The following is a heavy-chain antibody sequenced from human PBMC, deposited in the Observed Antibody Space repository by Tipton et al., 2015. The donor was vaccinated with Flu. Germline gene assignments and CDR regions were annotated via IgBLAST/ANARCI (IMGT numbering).Heavy chain of an antibody. D-gene: IGHD6-6*01. J-gene: IGHJ3*02. CDR1: GYSLTSYW. CDR2: IYPGDSDT. V-gene: IGHV5-51*01. CDR3: ARRSIAAHGTQEDAFDN. Sequence: QLVQSGAEVKKPGESLKISCKGSGYSLTSYWIGWVRQMPGKGLEWMGIIYPGDSDTRYSPSFQGQVTISADKSISTAYRQWSSLKASDTALSYSARRSIAAHGTQEDAFDNWDHGTMVTVSS.